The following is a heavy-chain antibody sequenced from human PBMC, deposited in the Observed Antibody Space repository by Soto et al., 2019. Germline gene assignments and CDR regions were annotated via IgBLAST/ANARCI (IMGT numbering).Heavy chain of an antibody. CDR1: GGSISSGDYH. V-gene: IGHV4-30-4*01. J-gene: IGHJ4*02. Sequence: SETLSLTCTVSGGSISSGDYHWSWIRQPPGKGLEWIGYIYYSGSTYYNPSLKSRVTISVDTSKNQFSLKLSSVTAADTAVYYCARGKTYDILTGHYHYFDYWGQGTLVTVSS. CDR3: ARGKTYDILTGHYHYFDY. CDR2: IYYSGST. D-gene: IGHD3-9*01.